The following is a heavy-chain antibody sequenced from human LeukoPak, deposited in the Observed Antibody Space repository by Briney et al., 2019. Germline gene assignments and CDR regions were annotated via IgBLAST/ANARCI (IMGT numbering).Heavy chain of an antibody. CDR2: ISGSGGST. V-gene: IGHV3-23*01. J-gene: IGHJ4*02. CDR3: AKTITTVTTRGDSTDY. D-gene: IGHD4-17*01. Sequence: PGGSLRLSCAASGFTFSSYAMSWVRQAPGKGLEWVSAISGSGGSTYYADSVKGRFTISRDNSKNTLYLQMNSLRAEDTAVYYCAKTITTVTTRGDSTDYWGQGTLVTVSS. CDR1: GFTFSSYA.